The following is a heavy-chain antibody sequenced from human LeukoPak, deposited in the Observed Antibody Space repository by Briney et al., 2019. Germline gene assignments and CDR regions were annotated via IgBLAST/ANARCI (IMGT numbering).Heavy chain of an antibody. J-gene: IGHJ4*02. CDR1: GGSISSGGYY. V-gene: IGHV4-39*01. D-gene: IGHD2-2*02. CDR2: IYYSGST. Sequence: SETLSLTCTVSGGSISSGGYYWSWIRQHPGKGLEWIGYIYYSGSTYYNPSLKSRVTISVDTSKNQFSLKLSSVTAADTAVYYCARQGIVVVPAAIWGQGTLVTVSS. CDR3: ARQGIVVVPAAI.